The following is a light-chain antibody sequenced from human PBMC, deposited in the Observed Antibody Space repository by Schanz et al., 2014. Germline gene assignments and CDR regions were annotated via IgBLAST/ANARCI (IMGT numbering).Light chain of an antibody. V-gene: IGKV3-20*01. CDR3: QQYNNWPPLT. J-gene: IGKJ4*01. Sequence: PGARATLSCRASQSLRSSYLAWYQQKPGQAPRLLIYGASSRATGIPDRFSGSGSGTDLTLTISRLEPEDFAVYYCQQYNNWPPLTFGGGTKVEIK. CDR2: GAS. CDR1: QSLRSSY.